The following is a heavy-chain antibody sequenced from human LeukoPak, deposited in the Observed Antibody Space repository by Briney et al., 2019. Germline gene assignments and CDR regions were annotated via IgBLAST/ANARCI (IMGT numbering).Heavy chain of an antibody. CDR1: GYTFTSYY. CDR2: INPSGGSA. V-gene: IGHV1-46*01. CDR3: ARDLGYCTNGVCYTSYYYYYMDV. D-gene: IGHD2-8*01. J-gene: IGHJ6*03. Sequence: ASVKVSCKASGYTFTSYYMHWVRQAPGQGLEWMGIINPSGGSASYAQKFQGRVTMTRDMSTSTVYMELSSLRSEDTAVYYCARDLGYCTNGVCYTSYYYYYMDVWGKGTTVTVSS.